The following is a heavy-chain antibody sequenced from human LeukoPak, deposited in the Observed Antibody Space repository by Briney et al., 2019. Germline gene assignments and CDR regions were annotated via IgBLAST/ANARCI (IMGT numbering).Heavy chain of an antibody. Sequence: PGGSLRLSCVASGFTFSSYAMSWVRQAPGKGLEWVSAISGSGGGTYYADSVRGRFTISRDNSKNTLYLQMNSLRAEDTAVYYCAKGLSSSWYGAVWGQGTLVTVSS. D-gene: IGHD6-13*01. CDR1: GFTFSSYA. V-gene: IGHV3-23*01. CDR3: AKGLSSSWYGAV. CDR2: ISGSGGGT. J-gene: IGHJ4*02.